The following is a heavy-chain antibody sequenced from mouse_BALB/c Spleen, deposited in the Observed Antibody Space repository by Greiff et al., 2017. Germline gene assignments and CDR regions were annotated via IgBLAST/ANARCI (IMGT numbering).Heavy chain of an antibody. CDR1: GFTFSSYA. Sequence: EVKLMESGGGLVKPGGSLKLSCAASGFTFSSYAMSWVRQTPEKRLEWVASISSGGSTYYPDGVKGRFTISRDNARNILYLQMSSLRSEDTAMYYCARIYYGNFDAMDYWGQGTSVTVSS. J-gene: IGHJ4*01. V-gene: IGHV5-6-5*01. CDR3: ARIYYGNFDAMDY. CDR2: ISSGGST. D-gene: IGHD2-1*01.